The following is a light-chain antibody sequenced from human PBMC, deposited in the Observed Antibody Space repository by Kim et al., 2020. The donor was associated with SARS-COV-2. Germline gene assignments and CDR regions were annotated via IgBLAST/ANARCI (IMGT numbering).Light chain of an antibody. V-gene: IGKV1-17*01. J-gene: IGKJ4*01. CDR2: DAS. CDR1: KDIRGR. CDR3: LQHNTYSLT. Sequence: SGGDRVTITCRASKDIRGRLGWYQQKPGKGPKCLIYDASSLQSGVPSRFSGSGSGTEFTLTISSLQPDDFGTYFCLQHNTYSLTFGGGTKVDIK.